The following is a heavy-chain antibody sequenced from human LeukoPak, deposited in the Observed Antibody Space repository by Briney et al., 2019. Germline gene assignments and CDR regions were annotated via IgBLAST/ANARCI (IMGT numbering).Heavy chain of an antibody. CDR3: AKGKINHDGAFDA. J-gene: IGHJ3*01. CDR1: GFSFSSYA. Sequence: GGSLRLSCAASGFSFSSYAMSWVRQAPGKGLEWVSGISDSGGSTYFADSVKGRFTISRDNSKKQLFLQVDSLRVEDTAVYYCAKGKINHDGAFDAWGQGTRVTVSS. CDR2: ISDSGGST. D-gene: IGHD5-24*01. V-gene: IGHV3-23*01.